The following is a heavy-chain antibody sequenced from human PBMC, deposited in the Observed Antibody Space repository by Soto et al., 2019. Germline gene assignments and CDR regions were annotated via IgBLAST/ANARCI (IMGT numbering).Heavy chain of an antibody. J-gene: IGHJ4*02. D-gene: IGHD3-10*01. Sequence: ASVKVSCKASGYTFTSYAMHWVRQAPGQRLEWMGWINAGNGNTKYSQKLQGRVTITRDTSASTAYMELSSLRSEDTAVYYCARIKLIWLGELPEVPFDYWGQGTLVTVSS. CDR2: INAGNGNT. CDR1: GYTFTSYA. CDR3: ARIKLIWLGELPEVPFDY. V-gene: IGHV1-3*01.